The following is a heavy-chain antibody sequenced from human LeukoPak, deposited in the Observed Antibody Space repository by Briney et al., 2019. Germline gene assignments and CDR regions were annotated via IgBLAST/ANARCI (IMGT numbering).Heavy chain of an antibody. CDR3: AKDIEEWLVKGGGCFDY. CDR1: GFIFSNSA. D-gene: IGHD6-19*01. CDR2: ISYDESNK. J-gene: IGHJ4*02. Sequence: GGSLRLSCAASGFIFSNSAMHWVRQAPGKGLEWVAVISYDESNKYYADSVKGRFTISRDNSKNTLYLQMNSLRAEDTAVYYCAKDIEEWLVKGGGCFDYWGQGTLVTVSS. V-gene: IGHV3-30*18.